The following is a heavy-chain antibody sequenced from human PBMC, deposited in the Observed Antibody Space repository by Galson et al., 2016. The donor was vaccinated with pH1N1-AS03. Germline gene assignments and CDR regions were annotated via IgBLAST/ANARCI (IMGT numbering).Heavy chain of an antibody. D-gene: IGHD4-17*01. J-gene: IGHJ4*02. CDR2: IKYDGNNK. V-gene: IGHV3-30*02. Sequence: SLRLSCAASEFTFSTYWMTWVRQAPGKGLEWVAFIKYDGNNKNYGDSVKGRFTISRDNSKNTLYLQMNSLRDEDTAVYYCAKARHPTLTAVYFDYWGQGTLVTVSS. CDR1: EFTFSTYW. CDR3: AKARHPTLTAVYFDY.